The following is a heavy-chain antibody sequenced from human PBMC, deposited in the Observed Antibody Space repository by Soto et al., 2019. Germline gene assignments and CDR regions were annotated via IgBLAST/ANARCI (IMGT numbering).Heavy chain of an antibody. J-gene: IGHJ5*02. CDR1: GASFSGYY. V-gene: IGHV4-34*01. CDR3: ARGRRDTMVRGVISKRNWFDP. Sequence: QVQLQQWGAGLLKPSETLSLTCAVYGASFSGYYWSGIRQPPGKGLEWIGEINHSGSTNYNPSLNSRVTTSVDTAKNEFSLKLSSVTAADTAVYYCARGRRDTMVRGVISKRNWFDPWGQGTLVTVSS. D-gene: IGHD3-10*01. CDR2: INHSGST.